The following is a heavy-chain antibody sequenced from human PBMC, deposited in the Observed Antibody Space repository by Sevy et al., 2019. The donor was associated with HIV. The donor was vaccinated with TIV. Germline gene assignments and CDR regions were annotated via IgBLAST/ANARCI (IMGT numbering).Heavy chain of an antibody. D-gene: IGHD3-16*02. J-gene: IGHJ6*02. CDR3: ARDRRFCGNECYLYYYYGMDV. CDR1: GFNVNDNY. Sequence: GSLRLSCAASGFNVNDNYMTWVRQAPGKGLEWVSIIHADGSSYYADSVKGRFTMSRDDSKNIVNLQMNSLGADDTAVYYCARDRRFCGNECYLYYYYGMDVWGQGTAVTVSS. V-gene: IGHV3-53*01. CDR2: IHADGSS.